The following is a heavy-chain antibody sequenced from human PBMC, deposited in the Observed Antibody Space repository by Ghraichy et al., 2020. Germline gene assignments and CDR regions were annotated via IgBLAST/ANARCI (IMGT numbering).Heavy chain of an antibody. CDR2: ISYDGSNK. V-gene: IGHV3-30*18. CDR1: GFTFSSYG. Sequence: GESLNISCAASGFTFSSYGMHWVRQAPGKGLEWVAVISYDGSNKYYADSVKGRFTISRDNSKNTLYLQMNSLRAEDTAVYYCAKVDYGDYLHYYYYYGMDVWGQGTTVTVSS. J-gene: IGHJ6*02. D-gene: IGHD4-17*01. CDR3: AKVDYGDYLHYYYYYGMDV.